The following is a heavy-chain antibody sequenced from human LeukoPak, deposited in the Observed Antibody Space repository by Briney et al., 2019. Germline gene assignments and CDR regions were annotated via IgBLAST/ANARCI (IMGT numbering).Heavy chain of an antibody. CDR1: GGPIDSTNW. CDR3: ARSHDHLWGNCPDY. V-gene: IGHV4/OR15-8*01. D-gene: IGHD3-16*01. CDR2: IHHDGRI. Sequence: SETLSFTCDVSGGPIDSTNWWNWVRQPPGKGLEWIGEIHHDGRINYNPSLKSRVTLSVDKSKNQFSLRLNSVTAADTAMYYCARSHDHLWGNCPDYWGQGTLVTVSS. J-gene: IGHJ4*02.